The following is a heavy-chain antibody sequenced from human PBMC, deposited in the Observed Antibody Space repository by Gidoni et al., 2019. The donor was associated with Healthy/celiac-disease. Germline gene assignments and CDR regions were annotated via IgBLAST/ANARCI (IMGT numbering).Heavy chain of an antibody. V-gene: IGHV4-4*02. CDR1: GGSISSSNW. Sequence: QVQLQESGPGLVKPSGTLSLTCAVSGGSISSSNWWSWVRQPPGKGLEWIGEIYHGGSTNYNRAIKGRVTISVDKSKNQFSLKLSSVTAADTAVYYCARGTRFDDFWSGVFVGNWFDPWGQGTLVTVSS. J-gene: IGHJ5*02. CDR2: IYHGGST. D-gene: IGHD3-3*01. CDR3: ARGTRFDDFWSGVFVGNWFDP.